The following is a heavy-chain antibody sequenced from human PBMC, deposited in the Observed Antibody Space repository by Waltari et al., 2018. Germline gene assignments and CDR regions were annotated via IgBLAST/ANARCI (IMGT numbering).Heavy chain of an antibody. J-gene: IGHJ4*02. D-gene: IGHD4-17*01. Sequence: QLQLQESGPGLVKPSETLSLTCTVSGGSISSSSYYWGWIRQPPGKGLEWIGSIYYSGSTYSNPSLKSRVTISVDTSKNQFSLKLSSVTAADTAVYYCARGLMGGDMTTVTTDRNWGQGTLVTVSS. V-gene: IGHV4-39*01. CDR3: ARGLMGGDMTTVTTDRN. CDR1: GGSISSSSYY. CDR2: IYYSGST.